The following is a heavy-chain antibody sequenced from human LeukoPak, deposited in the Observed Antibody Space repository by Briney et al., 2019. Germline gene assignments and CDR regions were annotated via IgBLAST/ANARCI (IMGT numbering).Heavy chain of an antibody. CDR1: GYTFTSYA. D-gene: IGHD3-22*01. J-gene: IGHJ4*02. CDR2: ISAYNGNT. CDR3: ARDPDHYYDSSGYYFDY. Sequence: GASVKVSCKASGYTFTSYAMHWVRQAPGQGLEWMGWISAYNGNTNYAQKLQGRVTMTTDTSTSTAYMELRSLRSDDTAVYYCARDPDHYYDSSGYYFDYWGQGTLVTVSS. V-gene: IGHV1-18*01.